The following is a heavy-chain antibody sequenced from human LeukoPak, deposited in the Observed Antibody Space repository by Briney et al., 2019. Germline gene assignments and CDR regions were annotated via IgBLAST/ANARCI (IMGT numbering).Heavy chain of an antibody. Sequence: GESLKISCKGFGYNFTNYWIGWVRQMPGKDLEWMGIIYPGDSDTRYSPSFQGQVTISVDKSISTAYLQWGSLRASDTAVYSCARLDMNGYSFDYSGQGTLVTVSS. J-gene: IGHJ4*02. CDR2: IYPGDSDT. CDR1: GYNFTNYW. D-gene: IGHD5-12*01. V-gene: IGHV5-51*01. CDR3: ARLDMNGYSFDY.